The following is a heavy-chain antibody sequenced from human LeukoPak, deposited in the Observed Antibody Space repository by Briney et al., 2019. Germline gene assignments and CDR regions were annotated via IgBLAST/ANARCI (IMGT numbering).Heavy chain of an antibody. Sequence: GRSLRLSCAASGLTFDDYAMHWVRQAPGKGLEWVSGISWNSGSIGYADSVKGRFTISRDNAKNSLYLQMNSLRAEDTAVYYCARDLSNTGVFDYWGQGTLVTVSS. CDR3: ARDLSNTGVFDY. J-gene: IGHJ4*02. CDR2: ISWNSGSI. D-gene: IGHD1-1*01. CDR1: GLTFDDYA. V-gene: IGHV3-9*01.